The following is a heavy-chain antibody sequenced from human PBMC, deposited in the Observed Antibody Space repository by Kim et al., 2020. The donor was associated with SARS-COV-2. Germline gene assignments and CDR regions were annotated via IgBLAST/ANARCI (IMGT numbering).Heavy chain of an antibody. CDR1: GGSISSSSYY. CDR2: IYYSGST. CDR3: ARRRSFVVAHFDY. D-gene: IGHD2-15*01. V-gene: IGHV4-39*01. Sequence: SETLSLTCTVSGGSISSSSYYWGWIRQPPGKGLEWIGSIYYSGSTYYNPSLKSRVTISVDTSKNQFSLKLSSVTAADTAVYYCARRRSFVVAHFDYWGQGTLVTVSS. J-gene: IGHJ4*02.